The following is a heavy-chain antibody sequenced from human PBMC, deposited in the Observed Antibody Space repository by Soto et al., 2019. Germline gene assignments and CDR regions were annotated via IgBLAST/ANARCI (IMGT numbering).Heavy chain of an antibody. CDR2: IRNKANNYAT. CDR1: GFLLSVSA. J-gene: IGHJ6*02. Sequence: PGGSLRLSCEASGFLLSVSAVHWVRQASGKGLEWVGRIRNKANNYATAYAASVKGRFTASRDDSKNTAYLQMNSLKTEDSAVYYCTRLEYDVDVWGQGTTVTVSS. CDR3: TRLEYDVDV. V-gene: IGHV3-73*01.